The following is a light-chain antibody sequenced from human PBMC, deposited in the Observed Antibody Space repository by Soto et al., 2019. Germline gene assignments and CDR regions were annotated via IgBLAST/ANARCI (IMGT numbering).Light chain of an antibody. CDR2: GAS. V-gene: IGKV3-20*01. J-gene: IGKJ3*01. CDR1: QIVSANY. Sequence: EVVLTQSPATLSLSPGERATLSCRANQIVSANYLAWYQQKPGQAPRLLIYGASSSATGIPDRFSGSGSGTYVTLTISRLEPEDFAVFYWHQYGSSPFTFGPGTKVDIK. CDR3: HQYGSSPFT.